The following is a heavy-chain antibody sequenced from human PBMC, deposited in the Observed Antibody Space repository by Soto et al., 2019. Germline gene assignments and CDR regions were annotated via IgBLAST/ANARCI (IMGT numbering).Heavy chain of an antibody. Sequence: ASVKVSCKASGYTFTSYAMHWVRQAPGQRLEWMGWINAGNGNTKYSQKFQGRVTITRDTSASTAYMELSSLRSEDTAVYYCARGRIAARPGYYYYMDVWGKGTTVTVSS. CDR2: INAGNGNT. CDR3: ARGRIAARPGYYYYMDV. CDR1: GYTFTSYA. D-gene: IGHD6-6*01. V-gene: IGHV1-3*01. J-gene: IGHJ6*03.